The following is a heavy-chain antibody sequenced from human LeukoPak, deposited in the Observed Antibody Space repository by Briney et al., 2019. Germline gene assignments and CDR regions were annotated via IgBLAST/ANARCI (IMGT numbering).Heavy chain of an antibody. V-gene: IGHV4-39*01. CDR3: APSPPHLGAEYFQH. Sequence: PSETLSLTCIVSGGSISSSSYYWGWIRQPPGKGLEWIGSIYYSGSTYYNPSLKSRVTISVDTSKNQFSLKLSSVTAADTAVYYCAPSPPHLGAEYFQHWGQGTLVTVSS. CDR2: IYYSGST. J-gene: IGHJ1*01. CDR1: GGSISSSSYY.